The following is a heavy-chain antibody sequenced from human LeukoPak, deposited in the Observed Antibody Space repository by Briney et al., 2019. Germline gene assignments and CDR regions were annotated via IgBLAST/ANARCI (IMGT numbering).Heavy chain of an antibody. D-gene: IGHD4-11*01. CDR1: DDSITMYY. V-gene: IGHV4-59*01. Sequence: SETLSLTCSVSDDSITMYYWTWIRQPPGKGLEWIGYVDHTGSTNFNPSLNGRVTIFRDTSRNLFSLRLTSVTAADTAVYFCARGRVSSSTWHSTYYYYFYMVVWGKGTTVTVSS. CDR2: VDHTGST. J-gene: IGHJ6*03. CDR3: ARGRVSSSTWHSTYYYYFYMVV.